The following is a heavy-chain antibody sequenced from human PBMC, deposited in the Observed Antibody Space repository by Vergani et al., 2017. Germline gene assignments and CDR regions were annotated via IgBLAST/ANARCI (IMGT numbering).Heavy chain of an antibody. D-gene: IGHD3-3*01. CDR3: AIFGVVIPPYYYYMDV. CDR2: ISGSGGST. Sequence: EVQLLESGGGLVQPGGSLRLSCAASGFSFSSYAASWVRQAPGKGLEWVSAISGSGGSTYYADSVKGRFTISRDNSRNTLYLQMNSLRAEDTAVYYCAIFGVVIPPYYYYMDVWGKGTTVTVSS. V-gene: IGHV3-23*01. CDR1: GFSFSSYA. J-gene: IGHJ6*03.